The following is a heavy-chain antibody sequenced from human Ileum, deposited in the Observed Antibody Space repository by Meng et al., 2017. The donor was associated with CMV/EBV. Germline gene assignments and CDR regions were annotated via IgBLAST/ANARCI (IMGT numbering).Heavy chain of an antibody. J-gene: IGHJ4*02. D-gene: IGHD1-26*01. CDR2: IYWYDDK. CDR1: GFSRSTSGVG. CDR3: AHRPIGEHYFDY. V-gene: IGHV2-5*01. Sequence: SGPTLVKPTQTLTVTCAFSGFSRSTSGVGVGWIRQPPGTALECLALIYWYDDKHYRPSLKSRLTITKDTSKNQVVLTMTNMDPVDTATDYCAHRPIGEHYFDYWGQGTLVTVSS.